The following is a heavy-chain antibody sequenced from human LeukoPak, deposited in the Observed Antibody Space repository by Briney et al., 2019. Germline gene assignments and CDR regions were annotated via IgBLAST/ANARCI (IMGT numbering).Heavy chain of an antibody. CDR1: GYSFTSYW. V-gene: IGHV5-51*01. Sequence: ESLKISCKGSGYSFTSYWIGWVRQMPGKGLEWMGIIYPGDSDTKYSPSFQGQVTISADKSISTAYLQWSSLKASDTAMYYCARGGGGQQLVHRLWFDPWGQGTLVTVSS. J-gene: IGHJ5*02. CDR2: IYPGDSDT. D-gene: IGHD6-13*01. CDR3: ARGGGGQQLVHRLWFDP.